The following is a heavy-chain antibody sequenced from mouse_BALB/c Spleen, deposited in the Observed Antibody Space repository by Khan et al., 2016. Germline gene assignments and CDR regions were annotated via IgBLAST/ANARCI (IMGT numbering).Heavy chain of an antibody. J-gene: IGHJ2*01. D-gene: IGHD2-1*01. V-gene: IGHV9-3*02. CDR3: AREGFYGNYGDY. Sequence: QIQLVQSGPELKKPGETVKISCKASGYTFTNYGMNWVKQAPGKGLKWMGWINTNTGEPTYAEEFKGRFAFSLETSASTAYLQINNLKNEDTATYFWAREGFYGNYGDYWGQGTTLTVSS. CDR1: GYTFTNYG. CDR2: INTNTGEP.